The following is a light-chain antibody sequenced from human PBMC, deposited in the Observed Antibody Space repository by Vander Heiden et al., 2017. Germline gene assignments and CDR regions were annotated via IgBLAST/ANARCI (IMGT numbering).Light chain of an antibody. CDR2: DAS. CDR1: QSVSSY. V-gene: IGKV3-11*01. Sequence: EIVLTQSPATLSLSPGERATLSCRASQSVSSYFAWYQQKPGQAPRLLIYDASNRATGIPARFSGSGSGTDFTLTISSLEPEEFAVYYCQQRSNWAGLTFGGGTKVEIK. CDR3: QQRSNWAGLT. J-gene: IGKJ4*01.